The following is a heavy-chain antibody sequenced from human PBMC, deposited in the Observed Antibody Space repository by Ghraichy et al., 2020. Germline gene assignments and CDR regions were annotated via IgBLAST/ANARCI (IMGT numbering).Heavy chain of an antibody. CDR3: ARASRPDIVATSYGY. V-gene: IGHV1-69*13. D-gene: IGHD5-12*01. CDR1: GGTFSSYA. CDR2: IIPIFGTA. Sequence: SVKVSCKASGGTFSSYAISWVRQAPGQGLEWMGGIIPIFGTANYAQKFQGRVTITADESTSTAYMELSRLRSEDTAVYYCARASRPDIVATSYGYWGQGTLVTVSS. J-gene: IGHJ4*02.